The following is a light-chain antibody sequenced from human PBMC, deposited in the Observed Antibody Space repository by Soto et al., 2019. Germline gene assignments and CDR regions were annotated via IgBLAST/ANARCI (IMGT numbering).Light chain of an antibody. V-gene: IGLV2-14*01. CDR1: SSDVGGYKY. Sequence: QSVLTQPASVSGSHGQSITISCTGTSSDVGGYKYVSWYQQHPGKVPKLMIYEVSNRPSGVSNRFSGSKSGNTASLSISGLHAEDAAEYSCSSYTRSTTLNVLFGGGTKLTVL. J-gene: IGLJ2*01. CDR3: SSYTRSTTLNVL. CDR2: EVS.